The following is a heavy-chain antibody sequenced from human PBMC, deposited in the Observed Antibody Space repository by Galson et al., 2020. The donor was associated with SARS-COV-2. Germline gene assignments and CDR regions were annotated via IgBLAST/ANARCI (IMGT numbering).Heavy chain of an antibody. CDR1: GCSIRKDAYS. CDR2: MVHSGKP. Sequence: TLSLPRAVSGCSIRKDAYSWRWVRHPPGHRMEWIANMVHSGKPKHNPSPKSRVTIPVDRSKNQFSLNLRSVAAADTAVYYCARKVATNSYYFYYGLDVWGQGTTVIVSS. J-gene: IGHJ6*02. CDR3: ARKVATNSYYFYYGLDV. D-gene: IGHD5-12*01. V-gene: IGHV4-30-2*01.